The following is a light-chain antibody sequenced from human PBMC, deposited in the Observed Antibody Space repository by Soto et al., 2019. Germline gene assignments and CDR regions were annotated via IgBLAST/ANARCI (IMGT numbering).Light chain of an antibody. V-gene: IGKV3-15*01. Sequence: IIMTQSPATLSVSPGERVTLSCRVSQSISTNLAWYQQKPGQAPRLLIYGASTRDTHIPDRFSGTGSETEFTLSVSSLQSEDFAVYYCQQYYDWPLVTFGGGTRVDI. CDR3: QQYYDWPLVT. CDR2: GAS. J-gene: IGKJ4*01. CDR1: QSISTN.